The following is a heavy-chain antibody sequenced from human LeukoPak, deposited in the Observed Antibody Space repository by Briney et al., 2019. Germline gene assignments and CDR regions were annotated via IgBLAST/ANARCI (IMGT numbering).Heavy chain of an antibody. V-gene: IGHV4-39*07. CDR3: ARGRIAVAGTVNAIRGYAFDI. J-gene: IGHJ3*02. D-gene: IGHD6-19*01. CDR1: GGSISSSSYY. Sequence: SETLSLTCTVSGGSISSSSYYWGWIRQPPGKGLEWIGSIYYSGSTYYNPSLKSRVTISVDTSKNQFSLKLSSVTAADTAVYYCARGRIAVAGTVNAIRGYAFDIWGQGTMVTVSS. CDR2: IYYSGST.